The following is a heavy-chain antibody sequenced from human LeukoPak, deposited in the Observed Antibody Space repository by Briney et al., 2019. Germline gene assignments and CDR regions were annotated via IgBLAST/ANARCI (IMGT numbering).Heavy chain of an antibody. CDR2: IKQDGSEK. Sequence: PGGSLRLSCAASGFTFSSYWMSWVRQAPGKGLEWVANIKQDGSEKYYVDSVKGRFTISRDNAKNSLYLQMNSLRAEDTAVYYCAREGRGSVGAYYFDYWGQGTLVTVSS. V-gene: IGHV3-7*01. CDR1: GFTFSSYW. J-gene: IGHJ4*02. CDR3: AREGRGSVGAYYFDY. D-gene: IGHD1-26*01.